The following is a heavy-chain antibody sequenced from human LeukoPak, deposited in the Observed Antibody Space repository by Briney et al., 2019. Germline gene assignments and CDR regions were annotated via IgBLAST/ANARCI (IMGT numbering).Heavy chain of an antibody. V-gene: IGHV3-23*01. CDR2: ISGSTGHT. J-gene: IGHJ4*02. Sequence: EPGGSLRLSCAASGFTFNSYAMSWVRQAPGKGLEWVSGISGSTGHTYYADSVKGRFTISRDTSKSTLYLQMNSLRAEDTAVYYCAKYSGSDRRPYLPLDYWGQGTLVTVSS. CDR1: GFTFNSYA. D-gene: IGHD5-12*01. CDR3: AKYSGSDRRPYLPLDY.